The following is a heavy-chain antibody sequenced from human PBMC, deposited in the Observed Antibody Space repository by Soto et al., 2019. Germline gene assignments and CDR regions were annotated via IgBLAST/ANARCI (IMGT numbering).Heavy chain of an antibody. CDR3: ARSGQXCSGGSCYSGLGDWFDP. CDR2: TYYRSKWYN. D-gene: IGHD2-15*01. V-gene: IGHV6-1*01. J-gene: IGHJ5*02. CDR1: GDSVSSNSAA. Sequence: SQTLSLTCAISGDSVSSNSAAWNWIRQSPSRGLEWLGRTYYRSKWYNDYAVSVKSRITINPDTSKNQFSLQLNSVTPEDTAVYYCARSGQXCSGGSCYSGLGDWFDPWGQGTLVTVSS.